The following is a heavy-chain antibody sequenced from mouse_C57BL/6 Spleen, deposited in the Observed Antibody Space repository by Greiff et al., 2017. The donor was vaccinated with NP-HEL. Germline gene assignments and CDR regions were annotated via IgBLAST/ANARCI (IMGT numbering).Heavy chain of an antibody. Sequence: VQLQQSGPELVKPGASVKISCKASGYSFTGYYMNWVKQSPEKSLEWIGEINPSTGGTTYNQKFKAKATLTVDKSSSTAYMQLKSLTSEDSAVYYCASHYGSSPLWYFDVWGTGTTVTVSS. V-gene: IGHV1-42*01. CDR2: INPSTGGT. D-gene: IGHD1-1*01. J-gene: IGHJ1*03. CDR3: ASHYGSSPLWYFDV. CDR1: GYSFTGYY.